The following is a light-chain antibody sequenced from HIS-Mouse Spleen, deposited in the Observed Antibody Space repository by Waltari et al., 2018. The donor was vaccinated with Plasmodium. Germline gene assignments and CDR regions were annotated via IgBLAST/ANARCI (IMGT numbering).Light chain of an antibody. CDR1: SSNIRSNT. V-gene: IGLV1-44*01. CDR3: AAWDDSLNGPV. Sequence: QSLLTQPPSASGTPGQRFTISCSGSSSNIRSNTVNWYQQLPGPAPKLLIYSKNQRPSGVPDRFSGSKSGTSASLAISGLQSEDEADYYCAAWDDSLNGPVFGGGTKLTVL. CDR2: SKN. J-gene: IGLJ2*01.